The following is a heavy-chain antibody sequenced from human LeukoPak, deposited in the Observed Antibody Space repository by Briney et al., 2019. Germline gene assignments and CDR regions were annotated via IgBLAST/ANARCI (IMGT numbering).Heavy chain of an antibody. V-gene: IGHV3-33*01. D-gene: IGHD3-3*01. CDR3: ARDMYDFWSGYYNEPGAY. CDR1: GFTFSSYG. J-gene: IGHJ4*02. CDR2: IWYDGSNK. Sequence: TGGSLRLSCAASGFTFSSYGMHWVRQAPGKGLEWVAVIWYDGSNKYYADSVKGLFTISRDNSKNTLYLQMNSLRAEDTAVYYCARDMYDFWSGYYNEPGAYWGQGTLVTVSS.